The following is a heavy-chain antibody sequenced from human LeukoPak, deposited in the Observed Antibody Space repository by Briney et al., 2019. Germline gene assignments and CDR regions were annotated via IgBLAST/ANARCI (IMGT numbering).Heavy chain of an antibody. Sequence: GGSLRLSCAASGFTFSSYWMHWVRQAPGKGLVWVSRINSDGSSTSYADSVKGRFTISRDNAKNTLYLQMNSLRAEDTAVYYCASLDSSGYYYHAFDIWGQGTVVTVSS. D-gene: IGHD3-22*01. V-gene: IGHV3-74*01. J-gene: IGHJ3*02. CDR3: ASLDSSGYYYHAFDI. CDR1: GFTFSSYW. CDR2: INSDGSST.